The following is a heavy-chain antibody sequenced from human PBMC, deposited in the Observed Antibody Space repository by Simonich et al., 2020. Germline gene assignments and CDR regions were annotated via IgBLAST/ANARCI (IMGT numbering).Heavy chain of an antibody. D-gene: IGHD7-27*01. CDR2: IKQDGSEK. V-gene: IGHV3-7*01. CDR1: GFTFSSYW. CDR3: ARDGLGTAYYYYMDV. Sequence: EVQLVESGGGLVQPGGSLRLSCAASGFTFSSYWVSWVRQAPGKGREWVANIKQDGSEKYYVDSVKGRFTIARDNAKNSLYLQKNSLRAEDTAVYYCARDGLGTAYYYYMDVWGKGTTVTVSS. J-gene: IGHJ6*03.